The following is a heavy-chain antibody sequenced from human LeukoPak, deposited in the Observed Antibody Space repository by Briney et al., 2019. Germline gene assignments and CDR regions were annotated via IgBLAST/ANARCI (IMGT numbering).Heavy chain of an antibody. Sequence: ASVKVSCKASGYTFTDYYMHWVRQAPGQGLEWMGWINPNSGGTNYAQKFQGRVTMTRDTSISTANMELSRLRSDDMAVYYCARKYYYDSSGYQGGPLLWGQGTLVTVSS. D-gene: IGHD3-22*01. CDR1: GYTFTDYY. CDR3: ARKYYYDSSGYQGGPLL. V-gene: IGHV1-2*02. CDR2: INPNSGGT. J-gene: IGHJ4*02.